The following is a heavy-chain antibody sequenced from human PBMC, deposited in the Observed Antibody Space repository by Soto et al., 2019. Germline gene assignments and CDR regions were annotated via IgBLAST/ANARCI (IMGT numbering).Heavy chain of an antibody. CDR2: ISYDGSNK. CDR3: AKDLYYYGSGSSPIDY. J-gene: IGHJ4*02. Sequence: GGSLRLSCAASGFTFSSYGMHWVRQAPGKGLEWVAVISYDGSNKYYADSVKGRFTISRDNSKNTLYLQMNSLRAEDTAVYYCAKDLYYYGSGSSPIDYWGQGTLVTVSS. D-gene: IGHD3-10*01. V-gene: IGHV3-30*18. CDR1: GFTFSSYG.